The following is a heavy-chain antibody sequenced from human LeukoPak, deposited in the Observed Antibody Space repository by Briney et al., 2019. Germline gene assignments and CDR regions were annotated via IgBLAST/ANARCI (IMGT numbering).Heavy chain of an antibody. V-gene: IGHV3-64D*06. Sequence: GVSLRHSCSASGFTFDSFAMHWVRQAPGKGLEYLSGIGSNGRSTHNADSVMGRFTISRDNSKNTLFLQMTSLRAEDTAVYYCVNQISGWVYWGQGTLVTVSS. CDR3: VNQISGWVY. D-gene: IGHD6-19*01. J-gene: IGHJ4*02. CDR1: GFTFDSFA. CDR2: IGSNGRST.